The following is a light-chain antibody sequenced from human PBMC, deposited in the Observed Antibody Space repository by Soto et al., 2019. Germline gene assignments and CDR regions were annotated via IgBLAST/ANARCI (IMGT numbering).Light chain of an antibody. CDR1: QSIGNW. CDR3: QQSYSTPIT. V-gene: IGKV1-5*03. CDR2: KAS. Sequence: QMAQSPSGLCVSVGDRFTVTCRASQSIGNWLAWHQQKTGRAPKLRIYKASTLESGVPSRVRGSGSGTDVTLTISSLKPEDFATYDCQQSYSTPITFGQGTRLEI. J-gene: IGKJ5*01.